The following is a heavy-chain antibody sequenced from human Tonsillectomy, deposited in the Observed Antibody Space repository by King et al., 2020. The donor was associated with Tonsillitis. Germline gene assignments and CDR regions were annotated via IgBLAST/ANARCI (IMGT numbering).Heavy chain of an antibody. J-gene: IGHJ4*02. D-gene: IGHD6-25*01. CDR1: GFTFSDAW. Sequence: DVQLVESGGGLVKPGGSLRLSCVTSGFTFSDAWLIWVRQAPGKGLEWIGHIKSEADDGTPEYAAPVKGRFTISRDDSRQTVYLQMSSLKIEDTAMYYCTTNIVAALGFDHWGQGALVTVSS. V-gene: IGHV3-15*01. CDR2: IKSEADDGTP. CDR3: TTNIVAALGFDH.